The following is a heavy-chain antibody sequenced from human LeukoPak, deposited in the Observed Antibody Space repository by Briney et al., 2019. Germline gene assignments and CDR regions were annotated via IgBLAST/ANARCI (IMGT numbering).Heavy chain of an antibody. V-gene: IGHV1-18*01. Sequence: ASVKVSCKASGYTFTNYHIAWVRQAPGQGLEWMGWVSTNDGNTVYAQRLQGRVTMTTDTSTSTAYMELRSLRSDDTAVYYCARQTNHDILTGYYTAFDYWGQGTLVTVSS. D-gene: IGHD3-9*01. J-gene: IGHJ4*02. CDR2: VSTNDGNT. CDR3: ARQTNHDILTGYYTAFDY. CDR1: GYTFTNYH.